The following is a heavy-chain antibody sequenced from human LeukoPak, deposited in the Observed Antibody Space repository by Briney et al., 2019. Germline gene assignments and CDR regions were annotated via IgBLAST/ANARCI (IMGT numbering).Heavy chain of an antibody. CDR2: INPNSGGT. CDR1: GYTFTGYY. J-gene: IGHJ4*02. V-gene: IGHV1-2*02. CDR3: ARPGTKRWLQLWYFDY. D-gene: IGHD5-24*01. Sequence: ASVKVSCKASGYTFTGYYMHWVRQAAGQELEWMEWINPNSGGTNYAQKFQGRVTMTRDTSISTAYMELSRLRSDDTAVYYCARPGTKRWLQLWYFDYWGQGTLVTVSS.